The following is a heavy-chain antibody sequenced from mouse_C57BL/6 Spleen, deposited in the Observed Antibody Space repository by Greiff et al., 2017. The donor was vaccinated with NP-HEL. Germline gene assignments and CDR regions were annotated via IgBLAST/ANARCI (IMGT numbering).Heavy chain of an antibody. D-gene: IGHD2-3*01. CDR2: INPYNGGT. Sequence: VQLQQSGPVLVKPGASVKMSCKASGYTFTDYYMNWVKQSHGKSLEWIGVINPYNGGTSYNQKFKGKATLTVDKSSSTAYMELNSLTSEDSAVYYCARSVDGYYNYAMDYWGQGTSVTVSS. CDR3: ARSVDGYYNYAMDY. CDR1: GYTFTDYY. V-gene: IGHV1-19*01. J-gene: IGHJ4*01.